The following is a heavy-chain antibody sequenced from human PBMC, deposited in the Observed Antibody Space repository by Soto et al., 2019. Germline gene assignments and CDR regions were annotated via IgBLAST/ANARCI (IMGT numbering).Heavy chain of an antibody. Sequence: SLRLSCAASGFTFSSYCMHWVREAPGKGLEWVALIWFDGSDKYYTESVRGRFTIPRDNSKSTLYLQMNSLRAEDTAVYYCARLYCSASSCYSVGAFDIRGQGTMVTVSS. CDR3: ARLYCSASSCYSVGAFDI. V-gene: IGHV3-33*01. CDR1: GFTFSSYC. J-gene: IGHJ3*02. CDR2: IWFDGSDK. D-gene: IGHD2-15*01.